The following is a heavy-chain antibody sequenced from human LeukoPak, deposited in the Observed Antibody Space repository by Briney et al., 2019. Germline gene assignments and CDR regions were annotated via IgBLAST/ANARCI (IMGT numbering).Heavy chain of an antibody. V-gene: IGHV3-48*01. CDR3: AKDGGYSNYGGYFDY. J-gene: IGHJ4*02. CDR1: GFTFSSYS. D-gene: IGHD4-11*01. CDR2: ISGSSSTI. Sequence: GGSLRLSCAASGFTFSSYSMNWVRQAPGKGLEWVSYISGSSSTIYYADSVKGRFTISRDNSKNTLYLQMNSLRAEDTAVYYCAKDGGYSNYGGYFDYWGQGTLVTVSS.